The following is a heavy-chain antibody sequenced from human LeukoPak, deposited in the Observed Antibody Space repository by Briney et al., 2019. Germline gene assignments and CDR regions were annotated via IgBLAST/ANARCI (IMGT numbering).Heavy chain of an antibody. Sequence: SETLSLTCAVSGGSISSSSYYWGWIPQPPGKGLEWIGSIYYSGSTYYNPSLKSRVTISVDTSKNQFSLKLSSVTAADTAVYYCARSPQSDYFDYWGQGTLVTVSS. CDR2: IYYSGST. CDR3: ARSPQSDYFDY. J-gene: IGHJ4*02. CDR1: GGSISSSSYY. V-gene: IGHV4-39*07.